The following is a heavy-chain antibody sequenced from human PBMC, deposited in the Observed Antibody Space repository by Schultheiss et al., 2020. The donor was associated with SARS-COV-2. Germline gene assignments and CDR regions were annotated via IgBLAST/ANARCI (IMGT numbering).Heavy chain of an antibody. D-gene: IGHD3-22*01. CDR3: AKDLARRVVDSLYYGMDV. J-gene: IGHJ6*02. Sequence: GGSLRLSCAASGFTFSSYAMHWVRQAPGKGLEWVAVISYDGSNKYYADSVKGRFTISRDNSKNTLYLEMNSLRAEDTAVYYCAKDLARRVVDSLYYGMDVWGQGTTVTVSS. CDR1: GFTFSSYA. CDR2: ISYDGSNK. V-gene: IGHV3-30-3*01.